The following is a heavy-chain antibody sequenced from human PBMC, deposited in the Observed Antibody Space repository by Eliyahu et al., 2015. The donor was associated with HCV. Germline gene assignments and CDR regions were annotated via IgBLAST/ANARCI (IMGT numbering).Heavy chain of an antibody. Sequence: ESGGGVVQPGRSLRLSCAASGFTFSSYGMHWVRQAPGKGLEWVAVISYDGSNKYYADSVKGRFTISRDNSKNTLYLQMNSLRAEDTAVYYCAKGTTDYSSLWYYYYGMDVWGQGTTVTVSS. CDR3: AKGTTDYSSLWYYYYGMDV. J-gene: IGHJ6*02. V-gene: IGHV3-30*18. CDR2: ISYDGSNK. D-gene: IGHD4-11*01. CDR1: GFTFSSYG.